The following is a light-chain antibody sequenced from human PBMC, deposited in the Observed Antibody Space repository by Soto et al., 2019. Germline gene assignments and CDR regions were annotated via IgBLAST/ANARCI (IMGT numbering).Light chain of an antibody. V-gene: IGLV2-14*01. CDR3: CSYSSSSTLV. Sequence: QSVLTQLASVSGSPGQSITISCAGTSSDVGTYNHVSWYQQHPGKAPQLIIYEVSNRPSGLSNRFSASKSGTTASLTISGLQAEDEGDYYCCSYSSSSTLVFGTGTKVTVL. J-gene: IGLJ1*01. CDR2: EVS. CDR1: SSDVGTYNH.